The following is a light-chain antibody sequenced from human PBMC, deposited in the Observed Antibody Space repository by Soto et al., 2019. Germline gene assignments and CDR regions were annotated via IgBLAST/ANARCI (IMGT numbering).Light chain of an antibody. J-gene: IGKJ1*01. CDR2: GAS. CDR3: QQYESSPRT. V-gene: IGKV3-20*01. Sequence: EIVMTQSPATLSVSPGERATLSCRASQSVSSQIAWYQQKPGQAPRLLIYGASSRATGIPDRFSGSGSGTGFTLITSRLEPEDFAVYYCQQYESSPRTFGQGTKVDIK. CDR1: QSVSSQ.